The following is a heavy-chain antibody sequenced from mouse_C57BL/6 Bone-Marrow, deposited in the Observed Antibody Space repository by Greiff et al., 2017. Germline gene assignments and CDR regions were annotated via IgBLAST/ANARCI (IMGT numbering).Heavy chain of an antibody. Sequence: VQLQQSGTVLARPGASVKMSCKTSDYTFTSYWMHWVKQRPGQGLEWIGAIYPGNSDTSYNQKFKGKAKLTAVTSASTAYMELSSLTNEDSAVYYCTRFQGRRYAMDYWGQGTSVTVSS. CDR1: DYTFTSYW. J-gene: IGHJ4*01. CDR3: TRFQGRRYAMDY. V-gene: IGHV1-5*01. CDR2: IYPGNSDT.